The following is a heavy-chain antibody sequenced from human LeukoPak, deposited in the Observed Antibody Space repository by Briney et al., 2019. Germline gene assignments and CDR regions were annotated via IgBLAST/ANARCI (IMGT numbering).Heavy chain of an antibody. CDR1: GFTFSDYY. Sequence: GGSLRLSCAASGFTFSDYYMSWIRQAPGKGLEWVSYISSSGSTIYYADSVKGRFTISRDNAKNSLYLQMNSLRVEDTAVYYCASFFYYYYMDVWGKGTTVTISS. D-gene: IGHD3-3*01. CDR3: ASFFYYYYMDV. CDR2: ISSSGSTI. J-gene: IGHJ6*03. V-gene: IGHV3-11*04.